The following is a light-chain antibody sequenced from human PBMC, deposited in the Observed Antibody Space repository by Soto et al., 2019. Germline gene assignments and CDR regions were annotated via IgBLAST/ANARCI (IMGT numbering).Light chain of an antibody. CDR2: ANS. J-gene: IGLJ1*01. V-gene: IGLV1-40*01. Sequence: QSVLTQPPSVSGAPGQRVAISCTGSSSNLGAGYDVHWYRQLPGAAPQLLIFANSDRPSGVPDRFSGSKSGNSASLAITGVQAEDEADYYCQSYDSSLSAYVFGTGTKVTV. CDR3: QSYDSSLSAYV. CDR1: SSNLGAGYD.